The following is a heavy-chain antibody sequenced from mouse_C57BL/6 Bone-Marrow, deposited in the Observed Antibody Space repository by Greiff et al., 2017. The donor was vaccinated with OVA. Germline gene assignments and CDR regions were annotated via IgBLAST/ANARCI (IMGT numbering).Heavy chain of an antibody. CDR3: ARREGFYYHVYFDV. CDR2: IYWDDDK. CDR1: GFSLSTSGMG. D-gene: IGHD1-1*01. Sequence: QVTLKESGPGILQSSQTLSLTCSFSGFSLSTSGMGVSWIRQPSGKGLEWLAHIYWDDDKRYNPSLKSRLTISKDTSRNQVFLKITSVDTADTATYYCARREGFYYHVYFDVWGTGTTVTVSS. J-gene: IGHJ1*03. V-gene: IGHV8-12*01.